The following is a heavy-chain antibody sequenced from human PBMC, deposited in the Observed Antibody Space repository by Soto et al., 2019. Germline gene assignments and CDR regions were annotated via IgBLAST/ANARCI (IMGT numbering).Heavy chain of an antibody. Sequence: QVQLVQSGAEVKKPGSSVKVSCKASGGTFSSYSINWVRQAPGQGLEWMGEIIPIFGTANYAQKFQGRVTITADESTSTADMELSSLRSEDTAVYYGARDGGRHSGGIDYGGQGTLVTVSS. D-gene: IGHD1-26*01. J-gene: IGHJ4*02. CDR1: GGTFSSYS. V-gene: IGHV1-69*01. CDR3: ARDGGRHSGGIDY. CDR2: IIPIFGTA.